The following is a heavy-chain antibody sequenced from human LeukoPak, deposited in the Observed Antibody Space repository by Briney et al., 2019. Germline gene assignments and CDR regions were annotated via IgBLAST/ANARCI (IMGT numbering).Heavy chain of an antibody. J-gene: IGHJ4*02. V-gene: IGHV3-30-3*01. Sequence: GGSLRLSCAASGFTFSSYAMHWVRQAPGKGLEWVAVISYDGSNKYYADSVKGRFTISRDNSKNTLYLQMNSLRAVDTAVYYCARAEFTMIVVALFDYWGQGTLVTVSS. CDR1: GFTFSSYA. CDR2: ISYDGSNK. CDR3: ARAEFTMIVVALFDY. D-gene: IGHD3-22*01.